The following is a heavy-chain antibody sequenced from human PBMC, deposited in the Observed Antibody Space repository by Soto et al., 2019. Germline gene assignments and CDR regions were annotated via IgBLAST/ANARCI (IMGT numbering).Heavy chain of an antibody. D-gene: IGHD4-17*01. V-gene: IGHV3-66*01. CDR1: GFSVSNNY. Sequence: EVQLVESGGGLVQPGGSLRLSCAASGFSVSNNYMSWVRQAPEKGLECVSLIYSGGDTYYVDSVKGRFSISRDSSKNTLYLQMNSLRAEDSAVYYCARNIPVTTLGYWGQGTVVTVAS. CDR2: IYSGGDT. J-gene: IGHJ4*02. CDR3: ARNIPVTTLGY.